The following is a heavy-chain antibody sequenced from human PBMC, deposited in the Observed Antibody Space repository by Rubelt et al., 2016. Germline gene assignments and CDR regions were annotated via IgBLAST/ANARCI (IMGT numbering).Heavy chain of an antibody. CDR2: INPNSGGT. CDR1: GYTFTGYY. V-gene: IGHV1-2*06. Sequence: QVQLVQSGAEVKKPGASVKVSCKASGYTFTGYYLHWVRQAPGQGLEWMGRINPNSGGTNFAQKFQGRVTMTRDTSISTAYMELSRLRSDETAVYYCARGGADYGDPYADYFQHCGQGTLVTVSS. CDR3: ARGGADYGDPYADYFQH. D-gene: IGHD4-17*01. J-gene: IGHJ1*01.